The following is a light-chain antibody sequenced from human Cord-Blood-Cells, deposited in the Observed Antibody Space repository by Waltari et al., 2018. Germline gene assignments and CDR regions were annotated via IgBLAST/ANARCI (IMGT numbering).Light chain of an antibody. CDR3: QQYNNWPPWT. Sequence: EIVMTQSPATLSVSPGERATLSCSASQSFSSNLAWYQQKPGQAPRLLIYGASTRATGIPARFSGSGSGTEFTLTISSLQSEDFAVYYCQQYNNWPPWTFGQGTKVEIK. V-gene: IGKV3-15*01. J-gene: IGKJ1*01. CDR2: GAS. CDR1: QSFSSN.